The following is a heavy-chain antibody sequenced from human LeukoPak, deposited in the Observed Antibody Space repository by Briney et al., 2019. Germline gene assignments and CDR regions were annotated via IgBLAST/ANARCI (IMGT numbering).Heavy chain of an antibody. Sequence: PGGSLRLSCAASGFTFSSHSMNWVRQAPGKGLEWVSSISSSSSYIYYADSVKGRFTISRDNAKNSLYLQMNSLRAEDTAVYYCARDGARGGMDVWGQGTTVTVSS. CDR1: GFTFSSHS. CDR2: ISSSSSYI. J-gene: IGHJ6*02. D-gene: IGHD3-10*01. CDR3: ARDGARGGMDV. V-gene: IGHV3-21*01.